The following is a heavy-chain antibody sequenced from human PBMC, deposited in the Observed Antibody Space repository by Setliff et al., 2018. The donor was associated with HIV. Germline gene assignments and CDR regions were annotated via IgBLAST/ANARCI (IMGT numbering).Heavy chain of an antibody. CDR1: GFTFSYYW. CDR3: VRVAGFGSSWFGY. D-gene: IGHD6-13*01. V-gene: IGHV3-74*03. CDR2: INSDGSTV. J-gene: IGHJ5*01. Sequence: GSLRLSCAASGFTFSYYWMHWVRQAPGKGLEWVARINSDGSTVEHAGAVKGRLTISRDDARNTLYLEMNSLRVEDAAMYYCVRVAGFGSSWFGYWGQGTLVTVSS.